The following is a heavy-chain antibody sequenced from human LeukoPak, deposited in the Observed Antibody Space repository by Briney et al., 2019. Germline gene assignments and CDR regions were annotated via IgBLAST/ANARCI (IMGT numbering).Heavy chain of an antibody. D-gene: IGHD3-10*01. CDR2: ISRSGGTT. V-gene: IGHV3-23*01. CDR3: AKDDGSGTYLWYFDF. Sequence: GGSLRLSCVASGFTFNIYAMSWVRQAPGKGLEWVSTISRSGGTTYFADSVKGRLTISRDNSNNTVHLQMNSLRAEDTAVYYCAKDDGSGTYLWYFDFWGQGTLVTVSS. CDR1: GFTFNIYA. J-gene: IGHJ4*02.